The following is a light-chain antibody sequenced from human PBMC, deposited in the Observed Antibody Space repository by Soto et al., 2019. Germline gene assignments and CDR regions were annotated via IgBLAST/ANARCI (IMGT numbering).Light chain of an antibody. V-gene: IGKV1-5*03. CDR2: KAP. CDR1: QSISSW. CDR3: QEYNSSPT. Sequence: DIQMTQSPSTLSASVGDRVTITCRASQSISSWLAWYQQKPGKAPKLLIYKAPSLESGVPSRFSGSGSGTEFTLTISSLQPDDVANYYYQEYNSSPTFGQGTKVEIK. J-gene: IGKJ1*01.